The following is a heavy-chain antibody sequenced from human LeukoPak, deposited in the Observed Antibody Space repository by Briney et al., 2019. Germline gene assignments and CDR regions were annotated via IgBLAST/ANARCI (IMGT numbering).Heavy chain of an antibody. V-gene: IGHV4-34*01. J-gene: IGHJ4*02. CDR1: GGSFSGYY. CDR2: INHSGGT. CDR3: ARRQLRLVN. Sequence: SETLSLTCAVYGGSFSGYYWSWIRQPPGKGLEWIGEINHSGGTDYSPSLKSRATISVDTFKNQLSLKLSSVTAADTAVYYCARRQLRLVNWGQGTLVTVSS. D-gene: IGHD2-2*01.